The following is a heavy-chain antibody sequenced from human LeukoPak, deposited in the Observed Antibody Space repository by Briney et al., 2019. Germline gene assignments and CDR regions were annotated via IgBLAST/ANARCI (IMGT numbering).Heavy chain of an antibody. CDR2: IYTSGST. J-gene: IGHJ5*02. D-gene: IGHD3-22*01. Sequence: SETLSLTCTVSGGSISSYYWSWIRQPPGKGLEWIGYIYTSGSTNYNPSLKSRVTISVDTSKNQFSLKLGSVTAADTAVYYCARLNGDYYDSSGLTDNWFDPWGQGTLVTVSS. CDR3: ARLNGDYYDSSGLTDNWFDP. CDR1: GGSISSYY. V-gene: IGHV4-4*09.